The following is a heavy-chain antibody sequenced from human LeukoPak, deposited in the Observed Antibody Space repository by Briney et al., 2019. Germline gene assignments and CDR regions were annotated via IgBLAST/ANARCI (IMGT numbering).Heavy chain of an antibody. CDR1: GFTFSSYE. V-gene: IGHV3-7*05. J-gene: IGHJ6*02. CDR2: IKQDGSEK. D-gene: IGHD3-3*01. Sequence: PGGSLRLSCAASGFTFSSYEMNWVRQAPGKGLEWVANIKQDGSEKYYVDSVKGRFTISRDNAKNSLYLQMNSLRAEDTAVYYCARESTYYDFWSGFPHHYGMDVWGQGTTVTVSS. CDR3: ARESTYYDFWSGFPHHYGMDV.